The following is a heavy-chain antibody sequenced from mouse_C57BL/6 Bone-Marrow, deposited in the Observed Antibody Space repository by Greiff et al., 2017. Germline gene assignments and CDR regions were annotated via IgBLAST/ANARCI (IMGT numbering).Heavy chain of an antibody. V-gene: IGHV5-17*01. CDR1: GYTFSDYG. CDR2: ISSGSSTT. D-gene: IGHD1-1*01. J-gene: IGHJ2*01. Sequence: EVQLVESGGGLVKPGGSLKLSCAASGYTFSDYGMNWVRQAPGKGLEWVAYISSGSSTTYYADTVKGRFTISRDKAKNTLFLQMTSLRSEDTAMYYCARVGPLLLVFDYWGQGTALTVSS. CDR3: ARVGPLLLVFDY.